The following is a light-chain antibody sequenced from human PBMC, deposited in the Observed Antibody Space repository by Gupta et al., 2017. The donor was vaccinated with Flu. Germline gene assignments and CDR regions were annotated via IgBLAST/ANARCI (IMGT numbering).Light chain of an antibody. CDR3: QQYNSYSGT. CDR1: QSISSW. V-gene: IGKV1-5*03. J-gene: IGKJ2*01. Sequence: DIQMTQSPSTLSASVGDRVTITCRASQSISSWLAWYQQKPGKAPKLLLYKASSLESGVPSRFSGSGSGTEFTLTISSLQPADFATYYCQQYNSYSGTFGQGTKLEIK. CDR2: KAS.